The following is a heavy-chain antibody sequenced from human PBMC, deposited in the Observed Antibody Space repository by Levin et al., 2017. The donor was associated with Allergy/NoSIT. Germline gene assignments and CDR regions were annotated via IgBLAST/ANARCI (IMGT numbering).Heavy chain of an antibody. CDR2: TYYRSKWDS. CDR3: ARDSFGSRWYRGFYFDY. CDR1: GDSVSSNTAA. Sequence: SETLSLTCAVSGDSVSSNTAAWNWIRQSPSRGLEWLGRTYYRSKWDSEYAVSVKSRISIKPDTSKNQFSLQLNSVPPEDTAVYYCARDSFGSRWYRGFYFDYWGQGTLVTVS. D-gene: IGHD6-13*01. J-gene: IGHJ4*02. V-gene: IGHV6-1*01.